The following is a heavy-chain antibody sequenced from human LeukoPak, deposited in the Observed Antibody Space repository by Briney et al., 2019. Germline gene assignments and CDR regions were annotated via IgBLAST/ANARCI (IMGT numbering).Heavy chain of an antibody. CDR1: GFTFRFYG. CDR3: AKDFYRRYFDSRGFYFDF. D-gene: IGHD3-22*01. J-gene: IGHJ4*02. Sequence: PGGSLRLSCAASGFTFRFYGMRWVRQAPGKGLEWVAVIWVDGSTEYYADSVKGRFTISRDNSKNTLYLQMNSLRAEDAALYYCAKDFYRRYFDSRGFYFDFWGQGTLVTVSS. V-gene: IGHV3-33*06. CDR2: IWVDGSTE.